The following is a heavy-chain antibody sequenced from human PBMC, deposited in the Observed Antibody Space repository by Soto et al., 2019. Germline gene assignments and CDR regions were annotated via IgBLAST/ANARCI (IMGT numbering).Heavy chain of an antibody. CDR2: ISSSSRYI. J-gene: IGHJ6*03. Sequence: EVQLVESGGGLVKPGGSLRLSCAASGFTFSSYSMNWVRQAPGKGLEWVSSISSSSRYIYYADSVKGRFTISRDNAKNSLYLQMNSLRAEDTAVYYCARKYSSSSDPSQYYYYYMDVWGKGTTVTVSS. CDR1: GFTFSSYS. D-gene: IGHD6-6*01. CDR3: ARKYSSSSDPSQYYYYYMDV. V-gene: IGHV3-21*01.